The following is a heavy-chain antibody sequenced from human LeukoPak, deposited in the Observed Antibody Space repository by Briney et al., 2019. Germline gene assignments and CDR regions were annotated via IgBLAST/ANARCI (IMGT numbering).Heavy chain of an antibody. V-gene: IGHV4-39*07. CDR1: GGSISSSSYY. CDR3: ARADYYDSSGYYLDY. Sequence: SETLSLTCTVSGGSISSSSYYWGWIRQPPGKGLEWIGGIYYSGSTYYNPSLKSRVTISVDTSKNQFSLKLSSVTAADTAVYYCARADYYDSSGYYLDYWGQGTLVTVSS. J-gene: IGHJ4*02. D-gene: IGHD3-22*01. CDR2: IYYSGST.